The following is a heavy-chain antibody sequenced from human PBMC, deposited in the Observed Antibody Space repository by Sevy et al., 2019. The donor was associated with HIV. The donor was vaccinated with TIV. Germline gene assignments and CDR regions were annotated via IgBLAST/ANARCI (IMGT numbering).Heavy chain of an antibody. CDR2: ISSSSSTI. D-gene: IGHD3-22*01. CDR3: ARDGVKNYYDSSGYYRAEYFQH. V-gene: IGHV3-48*02. J-gene: IGHJ1*01. CDR1: GFTFSSYS. Sequence: LSLTCAASGFTFSSYSMNWVRQAPGKGLEWVSYISSSSSTIYYADSVKGRFTISRDNAKNSLYLQMNSLRDEDTAVYYCARDGVKNYYDSSGYYRAEYFQHWGQGTLVTVSS.